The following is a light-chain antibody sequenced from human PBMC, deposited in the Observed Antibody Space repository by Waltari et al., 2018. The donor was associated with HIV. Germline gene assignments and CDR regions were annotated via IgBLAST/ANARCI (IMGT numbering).Light chain of an antibody. CDR1: SSDVGAYNY. CDR3: SSYIGAYTGV. CDR2: DVN. V-gene: IGLV2-11*01. Sequence: QSALTQPRSVSGSPGQSVTISCTGTSSDVGAYNYVSWYQQHPGKAPKLMIYDVNKRPSGVPDRFSGSTSGNTASLPISGLQADDEADYYCSSYIGAYTGVFGGGAKLTVL. J-gene: IGLJ3*02.